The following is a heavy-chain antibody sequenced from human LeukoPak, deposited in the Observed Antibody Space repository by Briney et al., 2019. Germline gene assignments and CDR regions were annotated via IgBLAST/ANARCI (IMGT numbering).Heavy chain of an antibody. CDR3: ARDLRDYYFDY. CDR1: GYTFTSYY. CDR2: INPSGGST. Sequence: ASVKVSCKASGYTFTSYYMHSVRQAPGQGLEWMGIINPSGGSTSYAQKFQGRVTMTRDTSTSTVYMELSSLRSEDTAAYYCARDLRDYYFDYWGQGTLVTVSS. J-gene: IGHJ4*02. V-gene: IGHV1-46*01. D-gene: IGHD3/OR15-3a*01.